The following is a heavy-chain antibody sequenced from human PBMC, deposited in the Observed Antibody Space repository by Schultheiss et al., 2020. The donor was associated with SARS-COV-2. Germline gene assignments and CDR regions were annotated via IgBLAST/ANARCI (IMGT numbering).Heavy chain of an antibody. CDR1: GFTFSSYA. Sequence: GESLKISCAASGFTFSSYAMHWVRQAPGKGLEWVAVISYDGSNKYYADSVKGRFTISRDNSKNTLYLQMNSLRAEDTAVYYCARIGSYYYYGMDVWGQGTTV. V-gene: IGHV3-30*07. CDR2: ISYDGSNK. J-gene: IGHJ6*02. CDR3: ARIGSYYYYGMDV. D-gene: IGHD1-26*01.